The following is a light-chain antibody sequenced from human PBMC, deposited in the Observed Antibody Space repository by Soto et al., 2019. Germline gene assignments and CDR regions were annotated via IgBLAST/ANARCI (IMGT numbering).Light chain of an antibody. J-gene: IGLJ2*01. Sequence: QSALTQPASVSGSPGQSITISCTGTSSDVGSYNLVSWYQQHPGKAPKLMIYEGTKRPSGVSNRFSGSKSGNTASLTISGLQAEDEADYYCCSYAGSSTPVLFSGGTKLTVL. CDR1: SSDVGSYNL. V-gene: IGLV2-23*01. CDR3: CSYAGSSTPVL. CDR2: EGT.